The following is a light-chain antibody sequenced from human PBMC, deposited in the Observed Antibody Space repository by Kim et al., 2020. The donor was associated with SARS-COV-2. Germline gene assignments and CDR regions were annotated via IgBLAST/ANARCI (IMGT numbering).Light chain of an antibody. J-gene: IGLJ2*01. V-gene: IGLV3-1*01. CDR2: QDS. CDR3: QAWDSSTAV. CDR1: KLGDKY. Sequence: GSPGQTASITCSGDKLGDKYACWYQQKPGQSPVLVIYQDSKRPSGIPERFSGSNSGNTAALTISGTQAMDEADYYCQAWDSSTAVFGGGTQLTVL.